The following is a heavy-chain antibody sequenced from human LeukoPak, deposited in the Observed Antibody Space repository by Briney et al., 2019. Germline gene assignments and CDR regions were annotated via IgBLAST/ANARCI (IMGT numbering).Heavy chain of an antibody. CDR2: ISSSRGYI. CDR1: GFTFGSYS. D-gene: IGHD1-26*01. V-gene: IGHV3-21*01. Sequence: GGSLRLSCAASGFTFGSYSINWVRQAPGKGLEWVSSISSSRGYIYYADSVKGRFTISRDNAKNTLYLQMNSLRAEDTAVYYCAKGGASGATGYWGQGTLVTVSS. CDR3: AKGGASGATGY. J-gene: IGHJ4*02.